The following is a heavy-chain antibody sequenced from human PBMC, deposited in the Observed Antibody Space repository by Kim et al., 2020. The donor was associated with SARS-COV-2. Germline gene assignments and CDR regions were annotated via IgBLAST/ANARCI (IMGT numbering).Heavy chain of an antibody. CDR2: INPYSGDT. J-gene: IGHJ4*01. D-gene: IGHD3-3*01. CDR3: ARSAHFWSGHYLDL. V-gene: IGHV1-2*02. CDR1: GYTFTDYY. Sequence: ASVKVSCKASGYTFTDYYIHWVRQAPGQGLEWMGWINPYSGDTNYAQKFQGRVTMTRDTSISTPYVELTSLSSDDTAVYYCARSAHFWSGHYLDLWGQGTLLTVSP.